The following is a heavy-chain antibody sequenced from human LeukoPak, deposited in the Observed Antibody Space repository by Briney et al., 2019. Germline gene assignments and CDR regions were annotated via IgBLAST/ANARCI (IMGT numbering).Heavy chain of an antibody. CDR1: GDSISSGGYY. CDR3: AGDSDGNDAFDI. CDR2: IYYSGST. V-gene: IGHV4-31*03. J-gene: IGHJ3*02. Sequence: SETLSLTCTVSGDSISSGGYYWSWIRQHPGKGLEWIGYIYYSGSTYYNPSLKSRLTISVDTSKSQFSLKLSSVTAADTAVYYCAGDSDGNDAFDIWAKGQWSPSLQ. D-gene: IGHD6-13*01.